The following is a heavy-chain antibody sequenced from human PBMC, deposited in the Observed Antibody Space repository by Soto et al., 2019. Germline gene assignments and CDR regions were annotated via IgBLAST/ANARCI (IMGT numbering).Heavy chain of an antibody. CDR2: IKSKTDGGTT. J-gene: IGHJ4*02. CDR3: TTDLDFWGGLRDY. V-gene: IGHV3-15*01. D-gene: IGHD3-3*01. CDR1: GFTFSNAW. Sequence: GGSLRLSCAASGFTFSNAWMSWVRQAPGKGLEWVGRIKSKTDGGTTDYAAPVKGRFTISRDDSKNTLYLQMNSLKTEDTAVYYCTTDLDFWGGLRDYWGQGTLVTVSS.